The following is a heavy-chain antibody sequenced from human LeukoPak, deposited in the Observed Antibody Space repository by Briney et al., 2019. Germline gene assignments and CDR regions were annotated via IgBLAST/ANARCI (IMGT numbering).Heavy chain of an antibody. Sequence: SETLSLTCTVSGGSISSSSYYWGWIRQPPGKGLEWIGSIYYSGSTYYNPSLKSRVTISVDTSKNQFSLKLSSVTAADTAVYYCARGLGYSYGPGPAGYWGQGTLVTVSS. CDR1: GGSISSSSYY. CDR2: IYYSGST. CDR3: ARGLGYSYGPGPAGY. J-gene: IGHJ4*02. V-gene: IGHV4-39*07. D-gene: IGHD5-18*01.